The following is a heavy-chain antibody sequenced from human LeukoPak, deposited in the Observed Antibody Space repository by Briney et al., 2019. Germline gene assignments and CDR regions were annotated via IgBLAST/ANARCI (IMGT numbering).Heavy chain of an antibody. CDR2: IIPIFGTA. J-gene: IGHJ3*02. CDR1: GDTFSSFS. Sequence: SVKVSCKASGDTFSSFSITWVRQAPGQGSEWMGGIIPIFGTANYAEKFQGRVTIIADESTSTAFMELRSLRSEDTAMYYCARNVMGTTLTDAFDIWGQGTLVTVSS. CDR3: ARNVMGTTLTDAFDI. D-gene: IGHD1-7*01. V-gene: IGHV1-69*13.